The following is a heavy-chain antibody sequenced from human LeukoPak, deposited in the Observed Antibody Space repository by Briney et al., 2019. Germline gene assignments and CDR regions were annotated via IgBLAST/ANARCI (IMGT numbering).Heavy chain of an antibody. CDR2: IYYSGST. Sequence: SETLSLTCTVSGGSISSSSYYWGWIRQPPGKGLEWIGSIYYSGSTYYNPSLKSRVTISVDTSKNQFSLKLSSVTAADTAVYYCARYGYSSGGYWGQGTLVTVSS. J-gene: IGHJ4*02. D-gene: IGHD6-19*01. CDR1: GGSISSSSYY. CDR3: ARYGYSSGGY. V-gene: IGHV4-39*07.